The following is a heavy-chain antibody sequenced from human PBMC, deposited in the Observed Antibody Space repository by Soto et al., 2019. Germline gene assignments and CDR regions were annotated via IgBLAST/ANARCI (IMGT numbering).Heavy chain of an antibody. Sequence: GGSLRLSCAGSGFTFSRYTMNWVRQAPGKGLEWVSIISSRGDRTSYAESVKGRFTISRDDSKNTLFLHMNSLGAEDTAVYYCAKETGYSYGFQPNALDVWGQGTTVTVSS. J-gene: IGHJ6*02. CDR1: GFTFSRYT. CDR2: ISSRGDRT. CDR3: AKETGYSYGFQPNALDV. V-gene: IGHV3-23*01. D-gene: IGHD5-18*01.